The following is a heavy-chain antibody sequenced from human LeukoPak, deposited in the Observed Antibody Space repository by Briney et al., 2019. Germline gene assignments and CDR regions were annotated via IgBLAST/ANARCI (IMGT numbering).Heavy chain of an antibody. D-gene: IGHD3-22*01. J-gene: IGHJ4*02. CDR1: GGTFSSYA. Sequence: SVKVSCKASGGTFSSYAISWVRQAPGQGLEWMGGIIPIFGTANYAQKFQGRVTITTDESTSTAYMELSSRISEDTSVYYCASYADYYDSSGYYYSFDYWGPGTLVTVSS. V-gene: IGHV1-69*05. CDR2: IIPIFGTA. CDR3: ASYADYYDSSGYYYSFDY.